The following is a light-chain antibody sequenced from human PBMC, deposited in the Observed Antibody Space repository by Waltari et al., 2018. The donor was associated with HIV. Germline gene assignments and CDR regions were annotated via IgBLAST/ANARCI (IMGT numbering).Light chain of an antibody. Sequence: ARAQPPSVSGSPGQSITISCADLDHNAVSWYQQHPDKAPKVVLCAVERRPPGISSRFSGFRSGKNASLRISGLQAEDEADYFCCTYVGYDTKFVFGTGTRVSVL. CDR1: DHNAV. V-gene: IGLV2-23*02. CDR3: CTYVGYDTKFV. CDR2: AVE. J-gene: IGLJ1*01.